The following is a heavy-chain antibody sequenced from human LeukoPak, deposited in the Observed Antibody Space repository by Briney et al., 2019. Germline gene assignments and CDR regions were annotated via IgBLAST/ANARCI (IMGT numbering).Heavy chain of an antibody. CDR2: LSYSRSA. CDR3: ARGRGDRGLYYYYVDV. V-gene: IGHV4-59*01. D-gene: IGHD2-21*02. J-gene: IGHJ6*03. CDR1: VDSFSTYY. Sequence: PAETLTLTCSVSVDSFSTYYLSWFRQPPGMGLEWIWYLSYSRSANYNPALKSRVTITEDTTKKRFSLNLNSVTAADAAMYFCARGRGDRGLYYYYVDVWGKGTTVTVSS.